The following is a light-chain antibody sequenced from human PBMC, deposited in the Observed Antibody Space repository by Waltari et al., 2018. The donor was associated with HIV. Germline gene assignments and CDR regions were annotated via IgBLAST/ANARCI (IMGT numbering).Light chain of an antibody. V-gene: IGKV4-1*01. CDR1: QSVLYSSNNKNC. CDR3: QQYYSTPVT. J-gene: IGKJ1*01. CDR2: WAS. Sequence: DIVMTQSPDSLAVSLGERATINCKSSQSVLYSSNNKNCLAWYQQKPGQPPKLHIYWASTRESWVPDRFSGSGSGTDFTLTISSLQAEDVAVYYCQQYYSTPVTFGQGTKVEIK.